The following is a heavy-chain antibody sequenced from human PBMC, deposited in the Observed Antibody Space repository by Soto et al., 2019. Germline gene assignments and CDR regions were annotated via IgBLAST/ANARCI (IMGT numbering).Heavy chain of an antibody. CDR3: AKDSKSVSVSAARVYGMDV. D-gene: IGHD2-2*01. Sequence: GGSQRLSCAGSGFMFSSFAMTWIRQAPGKGLEWVSTTRSNGEHTYYADSVKGRFTVSRDNSKNTLFLEMTSLRAEDSAIYYCAKDSKSVSVSAARVYGMDVWGQGTTVTVSS. J-gene: IGHJ6*02. V-gene: IGHV3-23*01. CDR1: GFMFSSFA. CDR2: TRSNGEHT.